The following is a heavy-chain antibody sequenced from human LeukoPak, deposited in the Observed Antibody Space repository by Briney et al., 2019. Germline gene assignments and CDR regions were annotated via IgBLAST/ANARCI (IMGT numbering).Heavy chain of an antibody. D-gene: IGHD1-1*01. CDR1: GFTFSDYY. CDR3: AGGTPGTWGFDY. V-gene: IGHV3-11*06. CDR2: ISSSSDYT. J-gene: IGHJ4*02. Sequence: GGSLRLSCAASGFTFSDYYMSWIRQAPGKGLEWVSYISSSSDYTNYADSVKGRSTISRDNARNSLYLQMNSLRAEDTAVYYCAGGTPGTWGFDYWGQGILVTVSS.